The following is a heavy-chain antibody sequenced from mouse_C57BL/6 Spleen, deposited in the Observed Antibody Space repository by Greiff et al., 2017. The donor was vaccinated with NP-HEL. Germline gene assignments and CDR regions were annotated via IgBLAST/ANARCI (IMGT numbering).Heavy chain of an antibody. D-gene: IGHD1-1*01. V-gene: IGHV1-4*01. CDR2: INPSSGYT. CDR1: GYTFTSYT. CDR3: ARSYGSNYAMDY. Sequence: QVQLQQSGAELARPVASVKMSCKASGYTFTSYTMHWVKQRPGQGLEWIGYINPSSGYTKYNQKFKDKATLTADKSSSTAYMQLSSLTSEDSAVYYCARSYGSNYAMDYWGQGTSVTVSS. J-gene: IGHJ4*01.